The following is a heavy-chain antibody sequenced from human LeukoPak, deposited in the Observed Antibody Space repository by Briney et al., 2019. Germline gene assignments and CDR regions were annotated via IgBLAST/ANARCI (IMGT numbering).Heavy chain of an antibody. J-gene: IGHJ5*02. CDR1: GLTVSSSY. Sequence: GGSLRLSCAASGLTVSSSYMSWVRQAPGKGLEWVSVISGGGGSTYYADSVKGRFTISRDNSKNTLFLQMNSLRAEDTAVYYCAKGGYCSSTSCYVGWFDPWGQGTLVTVSS. V-gene: IGHV3-23*01. CDR3: AKGGYCSSTSCYVGWFDP. CDR2: ISGGGGST. D-gene: IGHD2-2*01.